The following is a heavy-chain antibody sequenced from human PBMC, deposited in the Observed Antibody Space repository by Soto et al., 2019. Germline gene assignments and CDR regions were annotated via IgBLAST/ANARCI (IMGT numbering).Heavy chain of an antibody. Sequence: QVQLVQSGVEVKKPGALVKVSCKASGYTFTNYAISWVRQAPGRGLEWMGWVNTYNGNPNYAQIFQGRVTMTTDTSTGTAYMELRSLKSDDSAVYYCARDSQYSTDWQRFDSWGQGTLVTVSS. D-gene: IGHD6-6*01. CDR3: ARDSQYSTDWQRFDS. CDR2: VNTYNGNP. CDR1: GYTFTNYA. J-gene: IGHJ4*02. V-gene: IGHV1-18*01.